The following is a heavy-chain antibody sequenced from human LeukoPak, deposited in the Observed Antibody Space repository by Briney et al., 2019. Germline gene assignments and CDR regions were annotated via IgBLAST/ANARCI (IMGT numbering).Heavy chain of an antibody. Sequence: ASVKVSCKASGGTFSSYAISWVRQAPGQGLEWMGGIIPIFGTANYAQKFQGRVTITTDESTSTAYMELSSLRSEDTAVYYCARGGITIFGVVTSAEYFQHWGQGTLVTVSS. D-gene: IGHD3-3*01. CDR2: IIPIFGTA. J-gene: IGHJ1*01. CDR1: GGTFSSYA. CDR3: ARGGITIFGVVTSAEYFQH. V-gene: IGHV1-69*05.